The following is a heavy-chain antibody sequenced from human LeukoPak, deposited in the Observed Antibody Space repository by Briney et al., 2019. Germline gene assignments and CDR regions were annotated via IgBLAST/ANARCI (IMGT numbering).Heavy chain of an antibody. CDR3: ARASRLVDLDY. J-gene: IGHJ4*02. D-gene: IGHD1-26*01. Sequence: SETLSLTCAVYGGSFSGYYWSWIRQPPGKGLEWIGEINHSGSTNYNPSLKSRVTISVDTSKNQFSLKLSSVTAADTAVYYRARASRLVDLDYWGQGTLVTVSS. CDR2: INHSGST. V-gene: IGHV4-34*01. CDR1: GGSFSGYY.